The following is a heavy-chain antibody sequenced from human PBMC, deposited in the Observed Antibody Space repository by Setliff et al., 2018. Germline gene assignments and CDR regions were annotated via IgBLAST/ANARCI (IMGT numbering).Heavy chain of an antibody. CDR3: AREARYSSAWYSYYYGMDV. CDR1: GGSISSSIYY. Sequence: SETLSLTCTVSGGSISSSIYYWGWIRQPPGKGLEWIGSIYYSGSTCYNPSLKSRVTISVDTSKNQFSLKLSSVTAADTAVYFCAREARYSSAWYSYYYGMDVWGQGTTVTV. V-gene: IGHV4-39*07. CDR2: IYYSGST. J-gene: IGHJ6*02. D-gene: IGHD6-19*01.